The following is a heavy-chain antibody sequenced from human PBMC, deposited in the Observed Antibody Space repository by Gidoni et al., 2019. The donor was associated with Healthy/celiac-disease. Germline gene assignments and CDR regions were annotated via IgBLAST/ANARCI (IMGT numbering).Heavy chain of an antibody. V-gene: IGHV4-59*01. CDR1: GGSISSYY. CDR2: IYYSGST. Sequence: QVQLQESGPGLVKPSETLSLTCTVSGGSISSYYWSWIRQPPGKGLEWIGYIYYSGSTNYNPSLKSRVTISVDTSKNQFSLKLSSVTAADTAVYYCAREAPAALYYYYGMDVWGQGTTVTVSS. J-gene: IGHJ6*02. D-gene: IGHD2-2*01. CDR3: AREAPAALYYYYGMDV.